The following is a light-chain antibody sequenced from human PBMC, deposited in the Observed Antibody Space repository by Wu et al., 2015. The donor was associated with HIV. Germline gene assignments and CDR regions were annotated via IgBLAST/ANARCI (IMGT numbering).Light chain of an antibody. CDR3: QHYNKWPLT. J-gene: IGKJ1*01. V-gene: IGKV3-15*01. CDR2: GAS. CDR1: QSVGTK. Sequence: EIVMTQSPATLSVSPGERATLSCRASQSVGTKLAWYQQKPGQAPRVLIYGASTRATGIPARFSGSGSGTEFTLTISSLQSEDSAVYFCQHYNKWPLTFGQGTKVEIK.